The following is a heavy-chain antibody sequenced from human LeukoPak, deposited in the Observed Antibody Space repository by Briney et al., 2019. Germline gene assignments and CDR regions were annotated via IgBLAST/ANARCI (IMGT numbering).Heavy chain of an antibody. Sequence: SETLSLTCAVSGGSISSGGYSWSWIRQPPGKGLEWIGYIYHSGSTYYNPSLKSRVTISVDRSKNQFSLKLSSVTAADTAVYYCARGVPYYYGSGSFFDYWGQGTLVTVSS. D-gene: IGHD3-10*01. CDR3: ARGVPYYYGSGSFFDY. V-gene: IGHV4-30-2*01. J-gene: IGHJ4*02. CDR2: IYHSGST. CDR1: GGSISSGGYS.